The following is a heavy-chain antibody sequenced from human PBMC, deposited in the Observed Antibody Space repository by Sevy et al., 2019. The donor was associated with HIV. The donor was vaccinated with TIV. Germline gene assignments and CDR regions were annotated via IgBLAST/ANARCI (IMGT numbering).Heavy chain of an antibody. Sequence: ASVKVSCKASGYTFTSYYMHWVRLAPGQGLEWMGIINPSGGSTSYAQKFQGRVTMTRDTSTSTVYMELSSLRSEDTAVYYCARELYYDFWSGYLQPEYYYYGMDVWGQGTTVTVSS. CDR2: INPSGGST. J-gene: IGHJ6*02. CDR1: GYTFTSYY. V-gene: IGHV1-46*01. D-gene: IGHD3-3*01. CDR3: ARELYYDFWSGYLQPEYYYYGMDV.